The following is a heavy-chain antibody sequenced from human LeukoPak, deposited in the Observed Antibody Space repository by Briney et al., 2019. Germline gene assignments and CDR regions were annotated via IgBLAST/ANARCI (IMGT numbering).Heavy chain of an antibody. CDR3: AKDNHGAAAH. Sequence: QTGGSLRLSCAASGFTFDDYAMHWVRHAPGKGLEWVSLISWDGGSTYYADSVKGRFTISRDNSKNSLYLQMNSLRAEDTALYYCAKDNHGAAAHWGQGTLVTVSS. J-gene: IGHJ1*01. V-gene: IGHV3-43D*03. CDR2: ISWDGGST. CDR1: GFTFDDYA. D-gene: IGHD6-13*01.